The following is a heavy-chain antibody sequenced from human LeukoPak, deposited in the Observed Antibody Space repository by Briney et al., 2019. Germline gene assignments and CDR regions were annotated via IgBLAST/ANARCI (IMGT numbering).Heavy chain of an antibody. V-gene: IGHV1-2*02. CDR3: ARDGNFDN. CDR2: INPDSGDT. Sequence: ASVKVSCKASGYTFTGYYLHWVRQAPGQGLEWMGWINPDSGDTSYAQKFQGRVTLTRDTSISTAYMELSRLTFDDTALYYCARDGNFDNWGRGTLVTVSP. J-gene: IGHJ4*02. CDR1: GYTFTGYY. D-gene: IGHD1-14*01.